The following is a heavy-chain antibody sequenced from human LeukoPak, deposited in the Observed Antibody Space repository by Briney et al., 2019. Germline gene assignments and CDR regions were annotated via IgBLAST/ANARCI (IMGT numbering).Heavy chain of an antibody. CDR2: ISGSGGST. Sequence: GGSLRLSCGASGFTFSSYAMSWVRQAPGKGLEWVSAISGSGGSTYYADSVKGRFTISRDNSKNTLYLQMNSLRAEDTAVYYCAKEGPFSSSSEYYFDYWGQGTLVTVSS. J-gene: IGHJ4*02. D-gene: IGHD6-6*01. CDR1: GFTFSSYA. V-gene: IGHV3-23*01. CDR3: AKEGPFSSSSEYYFDY.